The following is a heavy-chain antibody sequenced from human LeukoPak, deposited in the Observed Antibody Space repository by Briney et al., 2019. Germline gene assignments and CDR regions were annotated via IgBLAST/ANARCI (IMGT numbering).Heavy chain of an antibody. CDR2: IYYSGST. CDR1: GGSISSYY. V-gene: IGHV4-59*01. Sequence: SETLSLTCTVSGGSISSYYWSWIRQPPGKGLEWIGYIYYSGSTNYNPSLKSRVTISVDTSKNQFSLKLSSVTAADTAVYYCARRGRDYYYYYMDVWGKGTTVTVSS. J-gene: IGHJ6*03. CDR3: ARRGRDYYYYYMDV. D-gene: IGHD5-12*01.